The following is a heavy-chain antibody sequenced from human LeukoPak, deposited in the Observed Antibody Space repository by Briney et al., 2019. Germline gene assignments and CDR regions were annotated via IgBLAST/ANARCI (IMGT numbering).Heavy chain of an antibody. CDR1: GGSFSDYY. CDR3: ARRTTVTIPFGY. Sequence: PSETLSLTCAVYGGSFSDYYWSWIRRPPGRGLEWIGGINHSGSTNYNPSLKSRVTISVDKSKNQFSLKLSSVTAADTAVYYCARRTTVTIPFGYWGQGTLVTVSS. V-gene: IGHV4-34*01. J-gene: IGHJ4*02. CDR2: INHSGST. D-gene: IGHD4-11*01.